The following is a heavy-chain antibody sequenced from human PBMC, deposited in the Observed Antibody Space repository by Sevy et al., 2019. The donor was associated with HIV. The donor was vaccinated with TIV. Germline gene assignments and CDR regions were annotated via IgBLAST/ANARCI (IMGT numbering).Heavy chain of an antibody. D-gene: IGHD6-6*01. CDR2: ISYDGSNK. CDR1: GFTFSSYA. J-gene: IGHJ4*02. V-gene: IGHV3-30*04. Sequence: GESLKISCAASGFTFSSYAMHWVRQAPGKGLEWVAVISYDGSNKYYADSVKGRFTISRDNSKNTLYLQMNSLRAEDTAVYYCARDAAEYSSSTLDYWGQGTLVTVSS. CDR3: ARDAAEYSSSTLDY.